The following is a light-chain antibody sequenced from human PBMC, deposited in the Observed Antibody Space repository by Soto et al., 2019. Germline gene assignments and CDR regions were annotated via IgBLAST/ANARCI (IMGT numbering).Light chain of an antibody. J-gene: IGKJ1*01. CDR3: QQLNTYPPWT. CDR1: QGISSY. V-gene: IGKV1-9*01. Sequence: DIQLTQSPSFLSASVGDRVTITCRASQGISSYLAWYQQKPGKAPELLIYAASTLQSGVPSRFSGSGSGTDFTLTISSLQPEDSATHYCQQLNTYPPWTFGQGTKVDIK. CDR2: AAS.